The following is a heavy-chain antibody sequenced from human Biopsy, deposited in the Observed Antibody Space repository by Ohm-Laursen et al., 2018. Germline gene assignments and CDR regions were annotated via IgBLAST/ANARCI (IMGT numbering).Heavy chain of an antibody. CDR1: GGSITSDY. D-gene: IGHD4-23*01. CDR2: ISHTGYT. CDR3: ARGSNEYGGLYFPH. J-gene: IGHJ1*01. V-gene: IGHV4-59*07. Sequence: SDTLSLTCTVSGGSITSDYWSWIRQPPGKGLEWIGHISHTGYTSYKSSLKSRVTISLDTSRKHFSLRLTSLAAADTAVYYCARGSNEYGGLYFPHWGQGTLLTVSS.